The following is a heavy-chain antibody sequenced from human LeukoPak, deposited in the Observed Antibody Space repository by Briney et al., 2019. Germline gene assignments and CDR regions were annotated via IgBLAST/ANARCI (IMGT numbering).Heavy chain of an antibody. D-gene: IGHD3-16*02. Sequence: PGGSLRLSCAASGFTFSSYAMSWVRQAPGKGLEWVSAISGSGGSTYYADSVKGRFTISRDNSKNTLYLQMNSLRAEDTAVYYCAKDFYDYVWGSYRQPFDYWGQGTLVTVSS. CDR3: AKDFYDYVWGSYRQPFDY. CDR2: ISGSGGST. CDR1: GFTFSSYA. J-gene: IGHJ4*02. V-gene: IGHV3-23*01.